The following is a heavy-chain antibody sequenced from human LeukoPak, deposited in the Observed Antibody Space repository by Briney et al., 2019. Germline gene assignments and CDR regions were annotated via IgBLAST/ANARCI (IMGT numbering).Heavy chain of an antibody. CDR3: TRDQTPYY. Sequence: PGGSLRLSCTASGFSFGDYCMSWVRQAPGRGLEWVGFIASETYGGTAEYAASVKGRFTISRDDSKSIAYLQMNSLKTEDTAVYYCTRDQTPYYWGQGTLVTVSS. CDR2: IASETYGGTA. J-gene: IGHJ4*02. V-gene: IGHV3-49*04. CDR1: GFSFGDYC.